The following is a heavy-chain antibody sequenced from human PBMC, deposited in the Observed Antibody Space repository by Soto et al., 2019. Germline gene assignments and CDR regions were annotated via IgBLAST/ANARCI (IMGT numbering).Heavy chain of an antibody. J-gene: IGHJ5*01. CDR2: MYYSGGA. D-gene: IGHD2-15*01. CDR3: GRVVEGATRHTDLDS. Sequence: SETLSLTCAVSGVSIHNSHSFWGWIRQPPGKGLEFIGSMYYSGGANYNPSLKSRVTISLDTSKNQFSLTVNSVTAADTAIYYCGRVVEGATRHTDLDSWGQGTLVTV. V-gene: IGHV4-39*01. CDR1: GVSIHNSHSF.